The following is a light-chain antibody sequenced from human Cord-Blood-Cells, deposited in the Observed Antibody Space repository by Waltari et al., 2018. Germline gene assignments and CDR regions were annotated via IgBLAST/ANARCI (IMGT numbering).Light chain of an antibody. CDR2: WAS. V-gene: IGKV4-1*01. CDR3: QQYYSTPRS. CDR1: QSVLYSSNNKNY. Sequence: DIVMTQSPDSLAVSLGERATLYCKSSQSVLYSSNNKNYLAWYQQKPGQPPKLLIYWASTRESGVPDRFSGSGSGTDFTLTISSLQAEDVAVYYCQQYYSTPRSFGQGTKLEIK. J-gene: IGKJ2*03.